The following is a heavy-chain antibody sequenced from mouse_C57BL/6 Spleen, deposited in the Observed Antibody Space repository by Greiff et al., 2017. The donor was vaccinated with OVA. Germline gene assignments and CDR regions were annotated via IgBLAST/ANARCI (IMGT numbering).Heavy chain of an antibody. CDR3: ARRGLNWAWFAY. CDR1: GYTFTTYP. D-gene: IGHD4-1*01. Sequence: LVESGAELVKPGASVKMSCKASGYTFTTYPIEWMKQNHGKSLEWIGNFHPYNDDTKYNEKFKGKATLTVEKSSSTVYLELSRLTSDDSAVYYCARRGLNWAWFAYWGQGTLVTVSA. V-gene: IGHV1-47*01. CDR2: FHPYNDDT. J-gene: IGHJ3*01.